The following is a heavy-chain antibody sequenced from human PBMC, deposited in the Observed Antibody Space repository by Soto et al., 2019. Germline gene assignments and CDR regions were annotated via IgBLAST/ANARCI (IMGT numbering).Heavy chain of an antibody. J-gene: IGHJ6*02. D-gene: IGHD6-19*01. V-gene: IGHV3-30*18. CDR1: GFTFSSYG. Sequence: PVGSLRLSCAASGFTFSSYGMHWVRQAPGKGLEWVAVISYDGSNKYYADSVKGRFTISRDNSKNTLYLQMNSLRAEDTAVYYCAKEIRGLYSSGWNNYYYYGMDVWGQGTTVTVSS. CDR3: AKEIRGLYSSGWNNYYYYGMDV. CDR2: ISYDGSNK.